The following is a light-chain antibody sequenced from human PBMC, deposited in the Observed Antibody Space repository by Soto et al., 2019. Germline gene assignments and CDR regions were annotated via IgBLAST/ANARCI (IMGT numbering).Light chain of an antibody. V-gene: IGKV3-11*01. J-gene: IGKJ5*01. CDR3: QQRNIWPPVT. Sequence: EIVLTQSPATLSLCPGERATLSFGALPSVTNYLAWYQQKPGQAPRLVIYGAFNRATGIPARFSGSGSGTDFTLTISSLEPEDFAVYYCQQRNIWPPVTFGQGTRLEI. CDR1: PSVTNY. CDR2: GAF.